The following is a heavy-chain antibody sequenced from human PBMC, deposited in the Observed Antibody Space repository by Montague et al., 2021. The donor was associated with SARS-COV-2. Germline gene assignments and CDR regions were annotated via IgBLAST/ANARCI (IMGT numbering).Heavy chain of an antibody. Sequence: SLRLSCAASGFTVSSTYMNWVRQAPGKGLEWVSGIYRGGSTYYADSVKGRFTISRDNSKNTPYILKNSLRAEETAVYYCARDAQGIAARRSDAFGIWGQGTMVTVSS. V-gene: IGHV3-53*01. CDR2: IYRGGST. CDR1: GFTVSSTY. D-gene: IGHD6-6*01. CDR3: ARDAQGIAARRSDAFGI. J-gene: IGHJ3*02.